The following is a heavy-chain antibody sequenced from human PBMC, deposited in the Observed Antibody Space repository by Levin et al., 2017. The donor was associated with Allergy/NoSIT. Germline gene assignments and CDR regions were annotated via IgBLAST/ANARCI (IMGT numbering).Heavy chain of an antibody. CDR1: GFTFSSYW. Sequence: SGGSLRLSCAASGFTFSSYWMHWVRQAPGKGLVWVSRINSDGSSTSYADSVKGRFTISRDNAKNTLYLQMNSLRAEDTAVYYCARARSGMSWFDPWGQGTLVTVSS. V-gene: IGHV3-74*01. CDR3: ARARSGMSWFDP. J-gene: IGHJ5*02. CDR2: INSDGSST. D-gene: IGHD1-26*01.